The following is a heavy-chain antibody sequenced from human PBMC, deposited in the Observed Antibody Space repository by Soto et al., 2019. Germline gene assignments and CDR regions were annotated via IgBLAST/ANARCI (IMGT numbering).Heavy chain of an antibody. D-gene: IGHD6-6*01. CDR2: ISSSSSYI. CDR3: ARIQLGDDAFDS. J-gene: IGHJ3*02. V-gene: IGHV3-21*06. Sequence: EVQLVESGGGLVKPGGSLRLSCAASGFTFSSYSMNWVRQAPGKGLEWVSSISSSSSYIYYADSVKGRFTISRDNAKNTVYLQMNRLRAEDTAIYYDARIQLGDDAFDSWGQGTMVTVSS. CDR1: GFTFSSYS.